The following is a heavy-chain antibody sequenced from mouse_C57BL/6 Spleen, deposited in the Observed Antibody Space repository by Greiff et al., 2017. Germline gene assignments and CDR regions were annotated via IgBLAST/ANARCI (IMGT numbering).Heavy chain of an antibody. CDR3: ARHRGIYYGNYVGLDY. Sequence: EVKLMESGGDLVKPGGSLKLSCAASGFTFSSYGMSWVRQTPDKRLEWVATISSGGGYTYYTDSVKGRFTISRDNAKNTLYLQMSSLKSEDTAMDYCARHRGIYYGNYVGLDYWGQGTSVTVSS. V-gene: IGHV5-6*01. D-gene: IGHD2-1*01. J-gene: IGHJ4*01. CDR2: ISSGGGYT. CDR1: GFTFSSYG.